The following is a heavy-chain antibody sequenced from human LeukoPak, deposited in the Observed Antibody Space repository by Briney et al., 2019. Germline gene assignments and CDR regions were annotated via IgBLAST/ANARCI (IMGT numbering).Heavy chain of an antibody. Sequence: GGSLRLSCAASGFTFSDHYMDWVRQAPGKGLERVGRIRNKAKSHTTQYAASVKGRFTISRDDSKNSLYLQMNSLTTEDTAVYYCARDLAYSGRYYFDYWGQGTLVTVSP. CDR2: IRNKAKSHTT. D-gene: IGHD5-12*01. J-gene: IGHJ4*02. V-gene: IGHV3-72*01. CDR1: GFTFSDHY. CDR3: ARDLAYSGRYYFDY.